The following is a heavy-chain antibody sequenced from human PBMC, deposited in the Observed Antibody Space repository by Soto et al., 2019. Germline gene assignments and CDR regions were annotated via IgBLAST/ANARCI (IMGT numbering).Heavy chain of an antibody. CDR1: GVTFSSYA. D-gene: IGHD3-10*01. V-gene: IGHV3-23*01. CDR3: AKRNYGSEFDY. Sequence: EVQLLESGGGLVQPGGSLRLSCAASGVTFSSYAMNCVRQAPGKGLEWVSVISGSGCSTSYADSVKGRFTISRDNSMNTLYLPMNSLRAEDTAVYYCAKRNYGSEFDYWGQGTLVTVSS. J-gene: IGHJ4*02. CDR2: ISGSGCST.